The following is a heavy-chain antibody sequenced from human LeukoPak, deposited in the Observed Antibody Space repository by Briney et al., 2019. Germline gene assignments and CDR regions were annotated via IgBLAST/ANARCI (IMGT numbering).Heavy chain of an antibody. J-gene: IGHJ4*02. D-gene: IGHD3-10*01. Sequence: SETLSLTCTVSGGSISSYYWSWIRQPPGKGLEWIGYMYYSGSTNYNPSLKSRVTISVDTSKNQFSLKLSSATAADTAVYYCARGYGSGSYSHFDYWGQGTLVTVSS. V-gene: IGHV4-59*01. CDR1: GGSISSYY. CDR2: MYYSGST. CDR3: ARGYGSGSYSHFDY.